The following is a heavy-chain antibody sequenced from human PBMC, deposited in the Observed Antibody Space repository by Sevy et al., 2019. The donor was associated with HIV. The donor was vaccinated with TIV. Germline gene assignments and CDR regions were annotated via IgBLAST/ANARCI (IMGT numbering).Heavy chain of an antibody. J-gene: IGHJ5*02. D-gene: IGHD6-13*01. Sequence: GGSLRLSCAASGFTFSSYWMHWVRQAPGKGLVWVSRINSDGSSTSYADSVKGRFTISRDNAKNTLYLQMNSLRAEDTAVYYCARSPEGGRAAVGVRARVPNWFDPWGQRTLVTVSS. CDR3: ARSPEGGRAAVGVRARVPNWFDP. CDR1: GFTFSSYW. V-gene: IGHV3-74*01. CDR2: INSDGSST.